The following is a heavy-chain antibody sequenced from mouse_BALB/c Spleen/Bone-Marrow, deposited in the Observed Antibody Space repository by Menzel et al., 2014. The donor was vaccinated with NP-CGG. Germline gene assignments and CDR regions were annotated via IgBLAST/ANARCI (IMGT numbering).Heavy chain of an antibody. D-gene: IGHD4-1*01. V-gene: IGHV1-54*01. CDR1: GYAFTNYL. CDR3: ARNANWLFAY. CDR2: INPGSGDT. Sequence: QVQLKESGTELVRPGPSVKVSCKASGYAFTNYLIEWVKQRPGQGLEWIGVINPGSGDTSYNEKFRGKATLTADKSSSTAYMQLSSLTSDDSAVYFCARNANWLFAYWGQGTLVTVSA. J-gene: IGHJ3*01.